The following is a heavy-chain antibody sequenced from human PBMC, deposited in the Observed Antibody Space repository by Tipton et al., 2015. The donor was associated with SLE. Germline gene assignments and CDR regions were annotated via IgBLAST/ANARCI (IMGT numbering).Heavy chain of an antibody. V-gene: IGHV3-30-3*01. CDR3: AKGTYGWYYFDY. D-gene: IGHD6-19*01. J-gene: IGHJ4*01. CDR2: ISYDGNNK. Sequence: SLRLSCAASGFTFSSYAMHWVRQAPGKGLEWVAVISYDGNNKYYADSVKGRFTISRDNSKNTLYLQMNSLRDEDTAVYYCAKGTYGWYYFDYWGQGTLVTVSS. CDR1: GFTFSSYA.